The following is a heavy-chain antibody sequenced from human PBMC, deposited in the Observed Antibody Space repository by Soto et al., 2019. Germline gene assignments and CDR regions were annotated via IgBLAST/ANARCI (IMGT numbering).Heavy chain of an antibody. V-gene: IGHV4-59*01. Sequence: KPSETLSLTCRVSGGSMSGYYWSWVRLAPGKGLEWIGYVYYTGSTNYNPSLQSRVSISVDTSNKHFSLSLSLVTAADTAVYFCARSIAVPSGHIDHWGQGIRVTVSS. J-gene: IGHJ4*02. CDR1: GGSMSGYY. D-gene: IGHD6-6*01. CDR3: ARSIAVPSGHIDH. CDR2: VYYTGST.